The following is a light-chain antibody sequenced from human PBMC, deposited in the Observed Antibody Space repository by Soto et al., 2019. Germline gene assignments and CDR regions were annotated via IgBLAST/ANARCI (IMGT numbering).Light chain of an antibody. J-gene: IGKJ1*01. CDR2: KAS. Sequence: MTTFPSTLSGKIRDRFTLPCRASQTISSWLAWYQQKPGKAPKLLIYKASTLKSGVPSRFSGSGSGTEFTLTISSLQPDDFATYYSKHYKSYSEEFGQGTK. CDR1: QTISSW. V-gene: IGKV1-5*03. CDR3: KHYKSYSEE.